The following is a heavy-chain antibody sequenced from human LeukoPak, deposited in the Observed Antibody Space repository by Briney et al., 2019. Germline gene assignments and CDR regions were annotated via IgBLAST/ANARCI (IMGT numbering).Heavy chain of an antibody. CDR3: ARTFYDISLAFDI. Sequence: ASVKVSCKASGYTFIGCYMHWVRQAPGQGLEWMGRINPKSGGTNYAQKFQDRVTMTRDTSINTAYMELSRLRSDDTAVYYCARTFYDISLAFDIWGQGTMVTVSS. V-gene: IGHV1-2*06. CDR2: INPKSGGT. CDR1: GYTFIGCY. J-gene: IGHJ3*02. D-gene: IGHD3-22*01.